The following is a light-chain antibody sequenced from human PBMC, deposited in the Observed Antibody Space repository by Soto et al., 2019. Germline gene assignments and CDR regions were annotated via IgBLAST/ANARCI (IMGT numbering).Light chain of an antibody. V-gene: IGKV3-20*01. J-gene: IGKJ2*01. CDR1: QSVSSSY. CDR2: DAS. Sequence: EIVLTQSPGTLSLSPGEIATLSCRASQSVSSSYLAWYQQKPGQAPRLLIYDASSRATGIPDRFSGSGYGTDFTLTISGLEREDFAVYYCQHYGTSPYTFGQGTKLEIK. CDR3: QHYGTSPYT.